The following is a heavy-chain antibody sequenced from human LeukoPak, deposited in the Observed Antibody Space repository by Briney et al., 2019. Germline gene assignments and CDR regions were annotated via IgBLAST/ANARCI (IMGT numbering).Heavy chain of an antibody. CDR1: GGSISSYY. CDR3: ARVRQVGADSSYYYGMDV. D-gene: IGHD1-26*01. V-gene: IGHV4-59*01. CDR2: IYYSGST. Sequence: SETLSLTCTVSGGSISSYYWSWIRQPPGKGLEWIGYIYYSGSTNYNPSLKSRVTISVDTSKNQFSLKLSSVTAADTAVYYCARVRQVGADSSYYYGMDVWGQGTTVTVSS. J-gene: IGHJ6*02.